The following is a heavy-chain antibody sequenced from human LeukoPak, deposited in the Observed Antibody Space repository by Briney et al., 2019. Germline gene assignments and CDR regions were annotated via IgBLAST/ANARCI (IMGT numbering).Heavy chain of an antibody. V-gene: IGHV1-18*01. CDR3: AWDAVRLYHAFDI. CDR1: GYSFTSYG. CDR2: ISAYNGNT. D-gene: IGHD1-26*01. Sequence: SVTFSCTSSGYSFTSYGFSWVRQAPGQGLEWMGWISAYNGNTNYAHKLQGRVTMTTDTSTSTAYLELRSLRSDDTAVYYYAWDAVRLYHAFDIWGQGTMVAVSS. J-gene: IGHJ3*02.